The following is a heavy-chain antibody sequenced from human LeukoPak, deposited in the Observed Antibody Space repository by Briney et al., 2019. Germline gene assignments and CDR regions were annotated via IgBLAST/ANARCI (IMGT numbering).Heavy chain of an antibody. V-gene: IGHV1-8*01. J-gene: IGHJ4*02. D-gene: IGHD2-2*02. CDR1: GYTFTSYD. CDR3: ARHFISAPAAISIDY. Sequence: ASVKVSCKASGYTFTSYDINWVRQATGQGLEWMGWMNPNSGNTGYAQKFQGRVTMTRNTSISTAYMELSSLRSDDTAVYYCARHFISAPAAISIDYWGQGTLVTVSS. CDR2: MNPNSGNT.